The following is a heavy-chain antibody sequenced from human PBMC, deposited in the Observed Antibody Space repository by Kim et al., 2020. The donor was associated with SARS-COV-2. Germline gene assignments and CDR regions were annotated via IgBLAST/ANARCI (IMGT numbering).Heavy chain of an antibody. CDR1: GFNFSNYY. D-gene: IGHD3-3*01. CDR3: ARVAHFGFGSGAYFDC. Sequence: GGSLRLSCAASGFNFSNYYMTWVRQSPGKGLEWVANINVDGSEKYYVDSVKGRFAISRDNAKNSVYLEMNSLRAEDTAVFYCARVAHFGFGSGAYFDCWGQGTLVAVSS. V-gene: IGHV3-7*01. J-gene: IGHJ4*02. CDR2: INVDGSEK.